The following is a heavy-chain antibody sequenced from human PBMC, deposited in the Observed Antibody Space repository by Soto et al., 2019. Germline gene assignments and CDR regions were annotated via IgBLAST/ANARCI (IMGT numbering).Heavy chain of an antibody. Sequence: GGSLRLSCTASVFTLRSCEMNWVRQAPGKGLEWVSYINSGGVTFYADSVKGRFTISRDNAQNSVLLQMSSLRAEDTAVYYCARDKGEQVAYGMDVWGQGTTVTVSS. CDR2: INSGGVT. V-gene: IGHV3-48*03. D-gene: IGHD3-16*01. J-gene: IGHJ6*02. CDR3: ARDKGEQVAYGMDV. CDR1: VFTLRSCE.